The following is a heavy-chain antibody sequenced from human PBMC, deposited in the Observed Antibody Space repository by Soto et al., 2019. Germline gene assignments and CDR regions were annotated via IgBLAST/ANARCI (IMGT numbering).Heavy chain of an antibody. CDR1: GFTFSSYA. V-gene: IGHV3-23*01. D-gene: IGHD6-19*01. CDR2: ISGSGGST. Sequence: GGSLRLSCAASGFTFSSYAMSWVRQAPGKGLEWVSAISGSGGSTYYADSVKGRFTISKDNSKNTLYLQMNSLRAEDTAVYYCAKGEYSSGWYDMAHDAFDIWGQGTMVTVSS. J-gene: IGHJ3*02. CDR3: AKGEYSSGWYDMAHDAFDI.